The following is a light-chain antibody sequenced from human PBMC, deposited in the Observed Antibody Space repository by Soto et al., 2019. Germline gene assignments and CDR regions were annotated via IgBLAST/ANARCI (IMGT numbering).Light chain of an antibody. CDR3: QQYGSSPFT. J-gene: IGKJ3*01. Sequence: ESVLTQSPGTLSMSPGERATLSCRASQSVSSSYSAWYQQKPGQAPRLLIYGASSRATGIPDRFSGSGSGKAFTLTISRLEPEDFAVYYCQQYGSSPFTFGPGTKVDIK. CDR1: QSVSSSY. CDR2: GAS. V-gene: IGKV3-20*01.